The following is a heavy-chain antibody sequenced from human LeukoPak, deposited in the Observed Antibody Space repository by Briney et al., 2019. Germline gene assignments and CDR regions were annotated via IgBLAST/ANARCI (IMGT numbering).Heavy chain of an antibody. CDR2: INNDGSDI. J-gene: IGHJ5*02. D-gene: IGHD2-15*01. V-gene: IGHV3-74*01. CDR3: VRDTPHRRLDP. Sequence: GGSLRLSCAASGFTFSDFWMHWVRQAPGKGLVWVSRINNDGSDIIYTDSVKGRFTISRDNAKNTLYLQMNSLRPEDTAVYYCVRDTPHRRLDPWGQGTLVTVSP. CDR1: GFTFSDFW.